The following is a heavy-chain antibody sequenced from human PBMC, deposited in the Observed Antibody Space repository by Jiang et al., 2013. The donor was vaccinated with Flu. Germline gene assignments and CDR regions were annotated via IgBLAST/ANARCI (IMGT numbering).Heavy chain of an antibody. CDR3: ARQNSYYDSSGYYELPASDAFDI. V-gene: IGHV5-51*01. CDR2: IYPGDSDT. CDR1: GYSFTSYW. D-gene: IGHD3-22*01. Sequence: EVKKPGESLKISCKGSGYSFTSYWIGWVRQMPGKGLEWMGIIYPGDSDTRYSPSFQGQVTISADKSISTAYLQWSSLKASDTAMYYCARQNSYYDSSGYYELPASDAFDIWGQGTMVTISS. J-gene: IGHJ3*02.